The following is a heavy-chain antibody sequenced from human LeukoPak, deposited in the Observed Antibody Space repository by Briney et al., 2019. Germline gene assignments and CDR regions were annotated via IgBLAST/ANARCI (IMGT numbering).Heavy chain of an antibody. CDR1: GGSISSGGYY. CDR3: AGLDTAMVTGVDY. Sequence: SETLSLTCTVSGGSISSGGYYWSWIRQHPGKGLEWIGYIYYSGSTYYNPSLKSRVTISVDTSKNQFSLKLSSVTAADTAVYYCAGLDTAMVTGVDYWGQGTLVTVSS. D-gene: IGHD5-18*01. V-gene: IGHV4-31*03. CDR2: IYYSGST. J-gene: IGHJ4*02.